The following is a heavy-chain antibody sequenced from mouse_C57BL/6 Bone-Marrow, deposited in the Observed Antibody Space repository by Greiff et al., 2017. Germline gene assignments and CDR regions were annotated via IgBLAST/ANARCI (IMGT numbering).Heavy chain of an antibody. V-gene: IGHV3-6*01. CDR2: ISYDGSN. D-gene: IGHD2-5*01. J-gene: IGHJ2*01. CDR3: ARRGYSNYEGDY. CDR1: GYSITSGYY. Sequence: ESGPGLVKPSQSLSLTCSVTGYSITSGYYWNWIRQFPGNKLEWMGYISYDGSNNYNPSLKNRISITRDTSKNQFYLKLNSVTTEDTATXYCARRGYSNYEGDYWGQGTTLTVSS.